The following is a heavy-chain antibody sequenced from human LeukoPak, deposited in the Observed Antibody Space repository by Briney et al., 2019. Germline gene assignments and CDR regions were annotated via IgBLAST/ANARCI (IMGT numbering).Heavy chain of an antibody. CDR1: GGSLSGFY. Sequence: SETLSLTCAVYGGSLSGFYWSWIRQSPGKGLEWIGEINQSGSTNYNPSLKSRVTISVDTSKNQFSLKLSSVTAADTAVYYCARLTYYYGSGSYYNSVYYFDYWGQGTLVTVSS. V-gene: IGHV4-34*01. D-gene: IGHD3-10*01. CDR2: INQSGST. J-gene: IGHJ4*02. CDR3: ARLTYYYGSGSYYNSVYYFDY.